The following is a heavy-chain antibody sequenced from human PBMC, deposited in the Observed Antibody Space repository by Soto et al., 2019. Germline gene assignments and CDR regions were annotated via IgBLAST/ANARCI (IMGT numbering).Heavy chain of an antibody. CDR3: ARGPLTLYDSSGYYYGAFDI. D-gene: IGHD3-22*01. V-gene: IGHV1-69*01. J-gene: IGHJ3*02. Sequence: QVQLVQSGAEVKKPGSSVKVSCKASGGTFSSYAISWVRQAPGQGLEWMGGIIPIFGTANYAQKFQGRVTITADESTSTADMELSSLRSEDTAVYYCARGPLTLYDSSGYYYGAFDIWGQGTMVTVSS. CDR1: GGTFSSYA. CDR2: IIPIFGTA.